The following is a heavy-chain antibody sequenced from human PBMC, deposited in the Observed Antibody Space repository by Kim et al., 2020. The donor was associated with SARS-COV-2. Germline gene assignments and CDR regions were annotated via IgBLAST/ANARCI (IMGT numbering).Heavy chain of an antibody. J-gene: IGHJ3*01. V-gene: IGHV1-2*02. CDR2: T. Sequence: TKSAKRLQGRVTMTRDTSISTVYMELSRLKSDDTAVYYCARGANTLSAFDLWGQGTMVTVSS. CDR3: ARGANTLSAFDL.